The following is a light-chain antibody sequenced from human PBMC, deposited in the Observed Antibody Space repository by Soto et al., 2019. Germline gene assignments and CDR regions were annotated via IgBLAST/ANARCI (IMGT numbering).Light chain of an antibody. Sequence: AVKMTQSPSSLSASVGDRVTITCRASQGIRNDLGWYQQKPGKAPKLLIYAASSLQSGVPSRFSGSGSGTDFTLTISSLQPEDFATYYCLQDYNYPRTFGQGTKVDI. CDR1: QGIRND. CDR3: LQDYNYPRT. J-gene: IGKJ1*01. V-gene: IGKV1-6*01. CDR2: AAS.